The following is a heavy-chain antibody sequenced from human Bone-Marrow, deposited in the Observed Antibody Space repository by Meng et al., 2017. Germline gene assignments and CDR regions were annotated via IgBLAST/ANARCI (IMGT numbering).Heavy chain of an antibody. CDR3: AIGRYSGSYDY. Sequence: GWLVLGGGGVKKPWWSGTVSCMASSGTVGIYAIHGVRQAPGGGLEWMGWIIPIFGTANYAQKLQGRVTITADQTTSTAYMELSSLRSEDTAVYYCAIGRYSGSYDYWGQGTLVTVSS. D-gene: IGHD1-26*01. CDR1: SGTVGIYA. V-gene: IGHV1-69*01. J-gene: IGHJ4*02. CDR2: IIPIFGTA.